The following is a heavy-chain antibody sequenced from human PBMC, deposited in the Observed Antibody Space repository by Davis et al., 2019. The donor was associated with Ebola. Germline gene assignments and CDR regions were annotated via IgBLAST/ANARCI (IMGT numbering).Heavy chain of an antibody. Sequence: GGSLRLSCKASGYDFPTYWIGWVRQMPGKGLEWVGIIYPDDSDTTYSPSFQGHVSISVDKSSNTAYLKWSSLEASDTAIYYCARRGRIDFWSPIGAFDVWGQGTSVTVSS. CDR3: ARRGRIDFWSPIGAFDV. D-gene: IGHD3/OR15-3a*01. CDR2: IYPDDSDT. CDR1: GYDFPTYW. V-gene: IGHV5-51*06. J-gene: IGHJ3*01.